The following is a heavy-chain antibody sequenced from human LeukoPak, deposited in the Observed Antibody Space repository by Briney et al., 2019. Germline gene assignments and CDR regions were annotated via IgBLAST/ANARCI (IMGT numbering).Heavy chain of an antibody. D-gene: IGHD1-7*01. CDR1: GFNFSSYW. V-gene: IGHV3-30-3*01. Sequence: QPGGSLRLSCAASGFNFSSYWMSWVRQAPGKGLEWVAVISYDGSNKYYADSVKGRFTISRDNSKNTLYLQMNSLRAEDTAVYYCALHWNYLSAFDIWGQGTMVTVSS. J-gene: IGHJ3*02. CDR3: ALHWNYLSAFDI. CDR2: ISYDGSNK.